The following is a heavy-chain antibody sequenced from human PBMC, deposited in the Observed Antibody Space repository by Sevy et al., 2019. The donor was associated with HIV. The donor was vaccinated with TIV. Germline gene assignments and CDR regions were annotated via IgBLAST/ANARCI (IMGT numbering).Heavy chain of an antibody. CDR1: GFTFNSYA. CDR3: AKDRCTGDVCENYYYALDI. J-gene: IGHJ6*02. CDR2: ISKDGRTK. Sequence: GGSLRLSCAASGFTFNSYAMHWVRQAPGKGLEWVAVISKDGRTKYYAQSVKDRFTISRDNSKNTLNLQMNSLRAEDTAVFYCAKDRCTGDVCENYYYALDIWGQGTTVTVSS. D-gene: IGHD2-8*02. V-gene: IGHV3-30*18.